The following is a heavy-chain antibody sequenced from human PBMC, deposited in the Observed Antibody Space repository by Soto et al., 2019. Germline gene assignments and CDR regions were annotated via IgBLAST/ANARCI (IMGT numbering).Heavy chain of an antibody. J-gene: IGHJ4*02. CDR2: ISAYNGNT. V-gene: IGHV1-18*04. Sequence: XSVKVSCQASGYTFTSYGSSWVRQAPGQGLEWMGWISAYNGNTNYAQKLQGRVTMTTDTSTSKAYMELRSLRSDDTAVYYCARGGVGATTHFDDWGQGTLVTVPS. CDR3: ARGGVGATTHFDD. CDR1: GYTFTSYG. D-gene: IGHD1-26*01.